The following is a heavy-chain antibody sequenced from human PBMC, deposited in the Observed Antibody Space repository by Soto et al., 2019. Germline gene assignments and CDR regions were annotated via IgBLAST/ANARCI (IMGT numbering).Heavy chain of an antibody. D-gene: IGHD6-13*01. CDR3: ARRERAAGTDWWFDP. V-gene: IGHV4-39*01. CDR2: IYYSGGT. Sequence: QLQLQESGPGLVKPSETLSLTCTVSGGSISSSSFHWGWIRQPPGKGLEWIGRIYYSGGTYYSPSLQSPVTLSVDTSKNQFSLQLSSVTAADTAVYYCARRERAAGTDWWFDPWGQGTLVTVSS. J-gene: IGHJ5*02. CDR1: GGSISSSSFH.